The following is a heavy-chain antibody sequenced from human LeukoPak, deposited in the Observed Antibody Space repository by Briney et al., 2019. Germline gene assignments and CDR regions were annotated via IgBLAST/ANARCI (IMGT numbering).Heavy chain of an antibody. CDR1: GFSFSDAA. J-gene: IGHJ4*02. D-gene: IGHD6-19*01. Sequence: GGSLRLSCAASGFSFSDAAVHWVRQAPGKGLEWVSYISSSSTTMYYADSVKGRFTISRDNAKSSLYLQMNSLRAEDTALYYCARDSEQWLVQWGQGTLVTVSS. CDR2: ISSSSTTM. V-gene: IGHV3-48*04. CDR3: ARDSEQWLVQ.